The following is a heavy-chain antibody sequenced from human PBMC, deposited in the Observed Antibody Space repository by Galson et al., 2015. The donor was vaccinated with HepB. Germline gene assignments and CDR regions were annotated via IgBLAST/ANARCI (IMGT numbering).Heavy chain of an antibody. CDR3: TTGPTSSRLRKEQSHFDY. CDR1: GFTFSNAW. J-gene: IGHJ4*02. D-gene: IGHD4-17*01. V-gene: IGHV3-15*01. Sequence: SLRLSCAASGFTFSNAWMSWVRQAPGKGLEWIGRIKSKTDGGTTDYAAPVKGRFTISRDDSKNTLYLQMNSLKTEDTAVYYCTTGPTSSRLRKEQSHFDYWGQGTLVTVSS. CDR2: IKSKTDGGTT.